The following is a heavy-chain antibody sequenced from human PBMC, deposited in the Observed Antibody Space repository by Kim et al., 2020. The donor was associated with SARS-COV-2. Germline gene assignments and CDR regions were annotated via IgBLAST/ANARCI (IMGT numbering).Heavy chain of an antibody. J-gene: IGHJ4*02. V-gene: IGHV4-34*01. CDR1: GGSFSGYY. CDR3: ARGSTRLLGIAAAGLIFDY. D-gene: IGHD6-13*01. CDR2: INHSGST. Sequence: SETLSLTCAVYGGSFSGYYWSWIRQPPGKGLEWIGEINHSGSTNYNPSLKSRVTISVDTSKNQFSLKLSSVTAADTAVYYCARGSTRLLGIAAAGLIFDYWGQGTLVTVSS.